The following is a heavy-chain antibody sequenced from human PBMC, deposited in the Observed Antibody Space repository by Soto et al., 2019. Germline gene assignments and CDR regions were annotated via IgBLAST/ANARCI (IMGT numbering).Heavy chain of an antibody. CDR1: GFTFSRYS. D-gene: IGHD2-15*01. CDR3: ARARDGTFDI. J-gene: IGHJ3*02. V-gene: IGHV3-7*04. CDR2: MKEDGSEK. Sequence: GGSLRLSCAASGFTFSRYSIYWVRQAPGKGLEWVASMKEDGSEKYYVDSVKGRFTVSRDNAKNLQYLQMNSLRVEDTAVYYCARARDGTFDIWGQGTLVTV.